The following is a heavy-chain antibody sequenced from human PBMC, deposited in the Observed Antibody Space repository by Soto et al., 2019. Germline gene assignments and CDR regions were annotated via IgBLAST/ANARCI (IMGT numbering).Heavy chain of an antibody. D-gene: IGHD4-4*01. CDR2: VKSKTHGGTT. CDR3: TTDSYITVTPVRLDY. J-gene: IGHJ4*01. CDR1: GFTFSNAW. V-gene: IGHV3-15*07. Sequence: EVQLVESGGGLVKPGGSLTLSCAASGFTFSNAWINWVRQAPGKGLEWVGRVKSKTHGGTTDFAASVKGRFAISRDDSISLAFMRMNRLQIEATAVSYCTTDSYITVTPVRLDYGGHGTLVTVSS.